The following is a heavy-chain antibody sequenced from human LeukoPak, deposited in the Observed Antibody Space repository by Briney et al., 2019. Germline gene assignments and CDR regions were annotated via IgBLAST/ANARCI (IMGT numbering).Heavy chain of an antibody. CDR1: GGSISSSGTY. D-gene: IGHD6-6*01. V-gene: IGHV4-39*07. CDR3: ARVMAARREDLNWFDP. Sequence: PSETLSLTCTVSGGSISSSGTYWGWIRQPPGKGLEWIGSIYYSGNTYNPSLKSRVTISVDTSKNQFSLNLTSVNAADTAVYYCARVMAARREDLNWFDPWGQGTLVTVSS. CDR2: IYYSGNT. J-gene: IGHJ5*02.